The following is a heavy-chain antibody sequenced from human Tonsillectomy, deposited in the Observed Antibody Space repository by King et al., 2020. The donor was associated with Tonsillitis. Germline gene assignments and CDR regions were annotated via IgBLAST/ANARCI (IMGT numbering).Heavy chain of an antibody. V-gene: IGHV4-4*02. CDR3: ARNNFYSFTNYPNWLDP. J-gene: IGHJ5*02. Sequence: VQLQESGPGLVKPSGTLSLTCAVSGGSISRSNWWSWVRQPPGKGLEWIGEINPSGTINYNPSLKSRVTISVDKSKNQFSLSLSSVTAADTAVYYCARNNFYSFTNYPNWLDPWGQGTLVTVSS. D-gene: IGHD1-20*01. CDR1: GGSISRSNW. CDR2: INPSGTI.